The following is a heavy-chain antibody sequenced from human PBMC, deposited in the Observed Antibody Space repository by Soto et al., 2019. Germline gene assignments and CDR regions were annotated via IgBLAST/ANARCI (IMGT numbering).Heavy chain of an antibody. CDR2: IYYSGST. CDR3: AGLVPGIAAPTNWDYYYYYMDV. CDR1: GGSISSSSYY. J-gene: IGHJ6*03. D-gene: IGHD6-13*01. Sequence: PSETLSLTCTVSGGSISSSSYYWGWIRQPPGKGLEWIGSIYYSGSTYYNPSLKSRVTISVDTSKNQFSLELSSVTAADTAVYYCAGLVPGIAAPTNWDYYYYYMDVWGKGTTVTVSS. V-gene: IGHV4-39*01.